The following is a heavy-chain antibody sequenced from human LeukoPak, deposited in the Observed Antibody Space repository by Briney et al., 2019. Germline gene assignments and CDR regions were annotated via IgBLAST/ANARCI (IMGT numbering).Heavy chain of an antibody. J-gene: IGHJ5*02. CDR1: GYTFTSYY. D-gene: IGHD5-12*01. CDR2: INPSGGST. CDR3: ARMDIVVTGRYAGWFDP. Sequence: ASVKVSCKASGYTFTSYYMHWVRQAPGQGLEWMGIINPSGGSTSYAQKFQGRVTMTRDTSTSTVYMELSSLRSEDTAVYYCARMDIVVTGRYAGWFDPWGQGTLVTVSS. V-gene: IGHV1-46*01.